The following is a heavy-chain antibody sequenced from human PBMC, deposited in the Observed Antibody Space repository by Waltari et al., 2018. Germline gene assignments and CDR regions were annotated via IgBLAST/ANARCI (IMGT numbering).Heavy chain of an antibody. Sequence: EVQLVQSGAEVNKPGESLKISCKGSGYSFTSYWNGWVRQMPGKGLEWMGIIYPGDSDTRYSPSFQGQVTISADKSISTAYLQWSSLKASDTAMYYCARHANYYDSSGYYPVYWGQGTLVTVSS. CDR1: GYSFTSYW. J-gene: IGHJ4*02. V-gene: IGHV5-51*01. CDR3: ARHANYYDSSGYYPVY. CDR2: IYPGDSDT. D-gene: IGHD3-22*01.